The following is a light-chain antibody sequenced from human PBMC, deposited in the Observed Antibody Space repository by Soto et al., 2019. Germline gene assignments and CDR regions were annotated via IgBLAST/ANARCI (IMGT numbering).Light chain of an antibody. V-gene: IGKV3-15*01. CDR3: QQYNTWPPVT. J-gene: IGKJ4*01. Sequence: IVMAQSPATLSVSPGERATLSCRASQSVSINIAWYQQNPGKVPRLLIYIASTRAKGIPARFSGSGSGTEFTLTISSLQSEDVAVYYCQQYNTWPPVTFGGGTMVEIK. CDR2: IAS. CDR1: QSVSIN.